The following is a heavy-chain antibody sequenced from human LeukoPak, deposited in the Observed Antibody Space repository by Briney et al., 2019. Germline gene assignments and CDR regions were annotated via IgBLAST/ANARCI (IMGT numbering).Heavy chain of an antibody. D-gene: IGHD3-3*01. Sequence: GGSLRLSCAASGFTFSTYGMYWVRQAPGKGLEWVAYIRYDGSTKYYADSVKGRFTISRDNSKNTLYLQMNSLRADDTAVYYCAKGYDFWSGGIDYWGQGTLVTVSS. J-gene: IGHJ4*02. CDR3: AKGYDFWSGGIDY. CDR1: GFTFSTYG. V-gene: IGHV3-30*02. CDR2: IRYDGSTK.